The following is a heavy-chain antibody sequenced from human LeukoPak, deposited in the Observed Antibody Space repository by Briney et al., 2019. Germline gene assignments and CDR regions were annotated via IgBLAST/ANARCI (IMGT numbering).Heavy chain of an antibody. CDR2: ISSSGSTI. CDR1: GFTFSSYE. J-gene: IGHJ4*02. Sequence: GGSLRLSCAASGFTFSSYEMNWVRQAPGKGPEWVSYISSSGSTIYYADSVKGRFTISRDNAKNSLYLQMNSLRAEDTAVYYCARGEGASFDYWGQGTLVTVSS. CDR3: ARGEGASFDY. D-gene: IGHD1-26*01. V-gene: IGHV3-48*03.